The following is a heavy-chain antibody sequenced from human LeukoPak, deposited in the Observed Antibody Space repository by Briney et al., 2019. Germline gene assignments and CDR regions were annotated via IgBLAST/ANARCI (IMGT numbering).Heavy chain of an antibody. CDR2: ISSSSSYI. Sequence: GGSLRLSCAASGFTFSSYSMNWVRQAPGKGLEWVSSISSSSSYIYYADSVKGRFTISRDNAKNSLYLQMNSLRAEDTAVYYCAREPLGYCSGGSCYSPDHIDYWGQGALVTVSS. V-gene: IGHV3-21*01. D-gene: IGHD2-15*01. CDR1: GFTFSSYS. CDR3: AREPLGYCSGGSCYSPDHIDY. J-gene: IGHJ4*02.